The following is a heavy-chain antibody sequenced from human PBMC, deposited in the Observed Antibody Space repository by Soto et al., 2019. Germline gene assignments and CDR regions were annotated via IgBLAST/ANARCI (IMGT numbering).Heavy chain of an antibody. J-gene: IGHJ1*01. D-gene: IGHD6-13*01. CDR2: IYWDDDK. V-gene: IGHV2-5*02. CDR3: AHGSSWSLGRYFQH. Sequence: QITLKESGPTLVKPTQTLTLTCTFSGFSLSTSGVGVGWIRQPPGKALEWLALIYWDDDKRYSPSLKSRLTITKATSKNQEVLTMTNMDPVDTATYYCAHGSSWSLGRYFQHWGQGTLVTVSS. CDR1: GFSLSTSGVG.